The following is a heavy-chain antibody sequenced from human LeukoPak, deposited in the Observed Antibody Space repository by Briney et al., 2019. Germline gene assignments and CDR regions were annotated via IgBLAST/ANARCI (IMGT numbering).Heavy chain of an antibody. Sequence: GGSLRLSCAASGFTFSSHGINWVRQAPGKGLEWVSGISPSGDITYYTDSVQGRFTISRDNSKNMMYVQMNSLRAEDTALYYCARGLVVVTALPYYFDYWGQGTLVTVSS. V-gene: IGHV3-23*01. CDR2: ISPSGDIT. J-gene: IGHJ4*02. CDR1: GFTFSSHG. CDR3: ARGLVVVTALPYYFDY. D-gene: IGHD2-21*02.